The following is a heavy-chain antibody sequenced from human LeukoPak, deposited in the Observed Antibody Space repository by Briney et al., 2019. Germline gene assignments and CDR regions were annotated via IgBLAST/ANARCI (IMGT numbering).Heavy chain of an antibody. J-gene: IGHJ4*02. CDR3: VRDYDYSFDY. V-gene: IGHV3-30*07. CDR2: ISYDGSNK. D-gene: IGHD3-16*01. Sequence: GRSLRLSCAASGFTFSSYAMHWVRQAPGKGLEWVAVISYDGSNKYYADSVKGRFTISRDNAENSLYLQMNSLRAEDTAVYYCVRDYDYSFDYWGQGTLVTVSS. CDR1: GFTFSSYA.